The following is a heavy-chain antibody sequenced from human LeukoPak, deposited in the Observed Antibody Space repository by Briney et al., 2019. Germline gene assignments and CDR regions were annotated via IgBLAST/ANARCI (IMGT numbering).Heavy chain of an antibody. CDR1: GFTFSSYA. V-gene: IGHV3-23*01. CDR3: AKSLVRGVIGNWFDP. D-gene: IGHD3-10*01. J-gene: IGHJ5*02. Sequence: GGSLRLSCAASGFTFSSYAMSWVRQAPGKGLEWVSAISGSGGSTYYAGSVKGRFTISRDNSKNTLYLQMNSLRAEDTAVYYCAKSLVRGVIGNWFDPWGQGTLVTVSS. CDR2: ISGSGGST.